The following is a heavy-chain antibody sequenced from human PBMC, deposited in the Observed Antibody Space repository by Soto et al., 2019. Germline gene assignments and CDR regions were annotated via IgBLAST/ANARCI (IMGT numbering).Heavy chain of an antibody. V-gene: IGHV3-21*06. CDR2: ISPSSGHI. Sequence: EVHLVESGGGLVKPGWSLRLSCAVSGFTFSSCTMNWVRQAPGKGLEWVSSISPSSGHIYYADSVKGRFTISRDNAKNSLFLQMNSLRGGDTAVYYCSGCSGGACHKNYGMDVWGQGTTVTVSS. CDR3: SGCSGGACHKNYGMDV. D-gene: IGHD2-15*01. CDR1: GFTFSSCT. J-gene: IGHJ6*02.